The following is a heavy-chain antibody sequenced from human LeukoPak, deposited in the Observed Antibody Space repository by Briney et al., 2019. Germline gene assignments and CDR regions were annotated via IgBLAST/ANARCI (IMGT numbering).Heavy chain of an antibody. J-gene: IGHJ4*02. CDR1: GDSIGSSGYY. Sequence: SETLSLTCTVSGDSIGSSGYYWGWIRQPPGKGLEWIVSIYYSGSTYYNPSLKSRVTISVDTSKNQFSLKLSSVTAADTAVYYCARLVDVVGATSWGQGTLVTVSS. CDR2: IYYSGST. CDR3: ARLVDVVGATS. D-gene: IGHD1-26*01. V-gene: IGHV4-39*01.